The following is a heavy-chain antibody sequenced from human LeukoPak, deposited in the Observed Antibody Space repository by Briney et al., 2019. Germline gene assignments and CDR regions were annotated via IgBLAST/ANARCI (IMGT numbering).Heavy chain of an antibody. D-gene: IGHD6-6*01. CDR1: GYTFTGYY. J-gene: IGHJ6*03. CDR2: INPNSGGT. CDR3: ARDRSLADHYYYYYMDV. Sequence: WASVKVSCKASGYTFTGYYMHWVRQAPGQGLEWMGWINPNSGGTNYAQKFQGRVTMTRDTSISTAYMELSRLRSDDTAVYYCARDRSLADHYYYYYMDVWGKGTTVTVSS. V-gene: IGHV1-2*02.